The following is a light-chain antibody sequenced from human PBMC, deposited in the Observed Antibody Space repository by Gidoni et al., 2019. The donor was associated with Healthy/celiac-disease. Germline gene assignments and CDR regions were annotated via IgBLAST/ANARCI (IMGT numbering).Light chain of an antibody. J-gene: IGKJ1*01. V-gene: IGKV3-20*01. Sequence: EIVLTQSPGTLSLSPGERATLSCRASQSVSSSYLALYQQKPGQVSRLLLYGASSRATGTPDRFSGSGSGTDFTLIISRLAPEDFALYYCQQYGSSPLTWTFGQGTKVEIK. CDR1: QSVSSSY. CDR3: QQYGSSPLTWT. CDR2: GAS.